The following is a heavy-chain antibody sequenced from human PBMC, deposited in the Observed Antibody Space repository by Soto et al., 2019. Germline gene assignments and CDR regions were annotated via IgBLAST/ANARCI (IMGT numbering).Heavy chain of an antibody. Sequence: EVQLVESGGGLVQPGGSLRLSCAASGFTFSDHYMDWVRQAPGKGLEWVGRTRNKANSYTTEYAASVKGRFTISRDDSKNSLYLQMNSLKTDDTAVYYCARDSYYYDSSGYYYYYGMDVWGQGTTVTVSS. CDR3: ARDSYYYDSSGYYYYYGMDV. CDR2: TRNKANSYTT. CDR1: GFTFSDHY. D-gene: IGHD3-22*01. V-gene: IGHV3-72*01. J-gene: IGHJ6*02.